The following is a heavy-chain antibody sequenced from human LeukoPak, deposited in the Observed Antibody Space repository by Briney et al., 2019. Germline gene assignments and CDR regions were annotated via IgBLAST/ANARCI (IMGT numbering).Heavy chain of an antibody. CDR2: ISSSSSYI. D-gene: IGHD2-2*01. Sequence: KAGGSLRLSCAASGFTFSSYSMNWVRQAPGKGLEWVSSISSSSSYIYYADSVKGRFTISRDNAKNSLYLQMNSLRAEDTAVYYCARVRGRAVPAGPSGVWYYFDYWGQGTLVTVSS. CDR3: ARVRGRAVPAGPSGVWYYFDY. CDR1: GFTFSSYS. J-gene: IGHJ4*02. V-gene: IGHV3-21*01.